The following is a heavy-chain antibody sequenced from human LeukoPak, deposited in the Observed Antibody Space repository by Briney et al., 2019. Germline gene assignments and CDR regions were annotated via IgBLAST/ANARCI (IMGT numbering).Heavy chain of an antibody. CDR3: ARGAESWELFTLFDY. J-gene: IGHJ4*02. D-gene: IGHD1-26*01. CDR1: GFTFSSYV. V-gene: IGHV3-23*01. CDR2: ISGSGNSP. Sequence: VQPGGPLRLSCAASGFTFSSYVMSWVRQAPGKGLEWVSAISGSGNSPYYADSVKGRFTVSRDNSKDTLSLQMNSLRAEDTAVYYCARGAESWELFTLFDYWGQGTLVTVSS.